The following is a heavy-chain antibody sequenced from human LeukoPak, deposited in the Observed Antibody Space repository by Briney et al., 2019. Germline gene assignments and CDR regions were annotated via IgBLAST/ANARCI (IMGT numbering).Heavy chain of an antibody. CDR2: PYSSGNT. J-gene: IGHJ6*03. Sequence: RSSQTLSLTCTVSGDSMRSDSYFWSWIRQPAGKGLEWIGRPYSSGNTYYNPSLESRVTISLDTPRNQFSLKVSSVTAADTAVYYCATARADYGDYNSFYYMDVWGKGTTVTVSS. D-gene: IGHD4-17*01. CDR1: GDSMRSDSYF. CDR3: ATARADYGDYNSFYYMDV. V-gene: IGHV4-61*02.